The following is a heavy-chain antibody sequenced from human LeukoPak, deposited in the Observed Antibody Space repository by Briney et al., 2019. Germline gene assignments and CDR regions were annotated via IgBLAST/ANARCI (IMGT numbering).Heavy chain of an antibody. J-gene: IGHJ5*01. CDR1: GFTFRNYW. V-gene: IGHV3-74*01. CDR2: IKNDGSSA. Sequence: GGSLRLSCVPSGFTFRNYWMSWLRQAPGKGLVWVSRIKNDGSSASYAESVKGRFTISRDNARSTLYLQMNSLRVDDTAVYYCAKSDWFDPWGRGILVTVSS. CDR3: AKSDWFDP.